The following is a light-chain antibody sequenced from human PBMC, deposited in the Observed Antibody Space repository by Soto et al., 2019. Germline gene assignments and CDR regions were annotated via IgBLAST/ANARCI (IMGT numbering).Light chain of an antibody. CDR2: GAS. V-gene: IGKV3-20*01. CDR3: QQYATSARLT. J-gene: IGKJ3*01. Sequence: EIVLTQSPGTLSWSLGERATLSYRASQSVSQYLAWYQQKPGQAPRLLIYGASSRANGIPDRFSGSGSGTDFTVTINGLEPEDVAVYYCQQYATSARLTFGPGTNVDI. CDR1: QSVSQY.